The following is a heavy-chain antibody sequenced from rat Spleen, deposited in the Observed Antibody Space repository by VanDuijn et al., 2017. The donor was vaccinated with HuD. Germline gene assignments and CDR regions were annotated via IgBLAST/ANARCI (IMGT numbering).Heavy chain of an antibody. V-gene: IGHV4-2*01. CDR1: GFNFNDNW. D-gene: IGHD4-3*01. J-gene: IGHJ2*01. Sequence: EVKLVESGGGLVQPGRSLKLSCAASGFNFNDNWMGWVRQAPGKGLEWIGEIHKDSRTIKYTPSLKDKFTISRDNAQNTLYLQMSKLGSEDTATYYCVREDFGVRDWGQGVMVTVSS. CDR2: IHKDSRTI. CDR3: VREDFGVRD.